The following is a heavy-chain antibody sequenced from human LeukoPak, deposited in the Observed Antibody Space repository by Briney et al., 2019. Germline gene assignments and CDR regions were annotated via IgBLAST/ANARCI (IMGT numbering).Heavy chain of an antibody. Sequence: PGGSLRLSCAASGFTFSSYSMNWVRPAPGKGRECVSSISSSSSYIYYADSVKGRFTISRDNAKNSLYLQMNSLRAEDTAVYHCARDRINYYGSGSYLRDDYWGQGTLVTVSS. CDR3: ARDRINYYGSGSYLRDDY. CDR2: ISSSSSYI. V-gene: IGHV3-21*01. J-gene: IGHJ4*02. CDR1: GFTFSSYS. D-gene: IGHD3-10*01.